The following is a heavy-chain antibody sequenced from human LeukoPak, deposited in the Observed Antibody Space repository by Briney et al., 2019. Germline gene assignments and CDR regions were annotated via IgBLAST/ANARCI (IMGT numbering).Heavy chain of an antibody. Sequence: SETLSLTCTVSGGSISSYYWSWIRQPPGKGLEWVGYIYYSGSTNYKPSLKRRVTISVDTSKNQFSLKVSSVTAADTAVYYCASSRSSSGWSLIDYWGQGALVTVSS. CDR1: GGSISSYY. CDR2: IYYSGST. V-gene: IGHV4-59*01. J-gene: IGHJ4*02. D-gene: IGHD6-19*01. CDR3: ASSRSSSGWSLIDY.